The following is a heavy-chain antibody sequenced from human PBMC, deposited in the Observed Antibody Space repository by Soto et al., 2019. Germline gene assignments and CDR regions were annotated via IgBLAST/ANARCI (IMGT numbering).Heavy chain of an antibody. J-gene: IGHJ6*02. D-gene: IGHD2-2*01. CDR3: ARVSGGLDCSSTSCYPQNPYYYYGMDV. CDR1: GYTFTSYG. Sequence: QVQLVQSGAEVKKPGASVKVSCKASGYTFTSYGISWVRQAPGQGLEWMGWISAYNGNTNYAQKLQGRVTMTTDTTTSTAYMELRSLRSDDTAVYYCARVSGGLDCSSTSCYPQNPYYYYGMDVWGQGTTVTVSS. CDR2: ISAYNGNT. V-gene: IGHV1-18*01.